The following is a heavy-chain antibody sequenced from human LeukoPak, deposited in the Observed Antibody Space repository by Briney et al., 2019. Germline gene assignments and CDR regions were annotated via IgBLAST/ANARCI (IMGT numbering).Heavy chain of an antibody. V-gene: IGHV1-2*02. CDR2: INSNDGGT. CDR1: GYTFFGYY. Sequence: ASVKVSCKASGYTFFGYYMHWVRQVPGQGLEWMGWINSNDGGTKFAQKFQGRVTMTRDTSINTIYMELNSLTSDDTAIYYCARALVISPRTGLDVWGQGTTVSVYS. J-gene: IGHJ6*02. D-gene: IGHD1-14*01. CDR3: ARALVISPRTGLDV.